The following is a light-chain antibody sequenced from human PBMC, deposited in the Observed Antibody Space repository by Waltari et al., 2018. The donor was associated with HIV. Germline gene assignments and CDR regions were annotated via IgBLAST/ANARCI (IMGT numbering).Light chain of an antibody. CDR3: HQRSNWPGT. V-gene: IGKV3-11*01. CDR1: QSVTSS. CDR2: DAS. J-gene: IGKJ2*01. Sequence: EIALTQSPATLSLSPGARATISCRASQSVTSSLVWFQQKPGQPPRLLIYDASFRATGIPARFSGSGSGTDFTLTIRSLEAEDSAVYYCHQRSNWPGTFGQGTNLEI.